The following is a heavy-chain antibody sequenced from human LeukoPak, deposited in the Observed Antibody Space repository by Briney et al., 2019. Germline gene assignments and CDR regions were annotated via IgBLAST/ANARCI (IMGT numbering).Heavy chain of an antibody. Sequence: PTGGSLRLSCAASGFTFNRNAISWVRQAPGKGLEWVSTIGGSGDKTFYADSVKGRFTISRDNSKNMLNLQMSGLTGEDTALYYCVRRGDASSGWGAHDYWGQGALVTVSS. V-gene: IGHV3-23*01. J-gene: IGHJ4*02. CDR1: GFTFNRNA. CDR3: VRRGDASSGWGAHDY. CDR2: IGGSGDKT. D-gene: IGHD6-19*01.